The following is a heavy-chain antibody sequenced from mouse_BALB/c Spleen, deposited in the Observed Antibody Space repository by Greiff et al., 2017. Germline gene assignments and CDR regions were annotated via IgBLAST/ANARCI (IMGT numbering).Heavy chain of an antibody. D-gene: IGHD2-4*01. CDR3: TRSTNYYDYAWFAY. J-gene: IGHJ3*01. CDR1: GYTFTSYW. V-gene: IGHV1-5*01. Sequence: VQLQQSGTVLARPGASVKMSCKASGYTFTSYWMHWVKQRPGQGLEWIGAIYPGNSDTSYNQKFKGKAKLTAVTSTSTAYMELSSLTNEDSAVYYCTRSTNYYDYAWFAYWGQGTLVTVSA. CDR2: IYPGNSDT.